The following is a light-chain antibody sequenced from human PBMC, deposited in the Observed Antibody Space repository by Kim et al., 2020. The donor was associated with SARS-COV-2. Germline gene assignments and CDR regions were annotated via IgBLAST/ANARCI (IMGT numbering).Light chain of an antibody. V-gene: IGLV2-8*01. CDR1: NSDIGGYKY. CDR2: EVN. Sequence: SVNITCTGTNSDIGGYKYVSWYQQRPGKAPRLMIFEVNKRPSGVPDRFSGSKAGNTASLTVSGLQAEDEADYYCSSFAGRNTFGVFGGGTQLTVL. CDR3: SSFAGRNTFGV. J-gene: IGLJ3*02.